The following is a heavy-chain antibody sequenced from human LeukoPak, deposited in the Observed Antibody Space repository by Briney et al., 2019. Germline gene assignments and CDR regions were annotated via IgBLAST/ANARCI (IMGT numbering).Heavy chain of an antibody. CDR2: IYYSGST. CDR1: GGSISSSSYY. CDR3: ARDLPSYGSGSFYY. J-gene: IGHJ4*02. Sequence: PSETLSLTCTVSGGSISSSSYYWGWIRQPPWKGLEWIGSIYYSGSTYYNPSLKSRVTISVDTSKNQFSLKLSSVTAADTAVYYCARDLPSYGSGSFYYWGQGTLVTVSS. D-gene: IGHD3-10*01. V-gene: IGHV4-39*07.